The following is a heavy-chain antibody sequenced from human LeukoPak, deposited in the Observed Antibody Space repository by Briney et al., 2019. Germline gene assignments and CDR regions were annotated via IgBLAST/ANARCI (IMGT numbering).Heavy chain of an antibody. D-gene: IGHD7-27*01. V-gene: IGHV3-74*01. CDR2: INSDGSST. CDR3: ARDFHVSGDNTR. CDR1: GFTFSSYW. Sequence: GGSLRLSCAASGFTFSSYWMQWVGQAPGKGLVWVSRINSDGSSTRYVDSVMGRFTISRDNAKNTLYLQMNSLRAEDTAVYYCARDFHVSGDNTRWGQGTLVTVSS. J-gene: IGHJ4*02.